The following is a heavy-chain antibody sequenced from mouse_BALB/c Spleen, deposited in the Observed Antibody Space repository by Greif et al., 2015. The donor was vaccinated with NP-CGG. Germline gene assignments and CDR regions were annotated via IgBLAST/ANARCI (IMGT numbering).Heavy chain of an antibody. J-gene: IGHJ4*01. Sequence: QVQLKQSGAELVRPGSSVKISCKASGYAFSSYWMNWVKQRPGQGLEWIGQIYPGDGDTNYNGKFKGKATLTADKSSSTAYTPLSSLTSEDSAVYFCAKGVVSTRYYAMDYWGQGTSVTVSS. CDR3: AKGVVSTRYYAMDY. CDR1: GYAFSSYW. D-gene: IGHD1-1*02. V-gene: IGHV1-80*01. CDR2: IYPGDGDT.